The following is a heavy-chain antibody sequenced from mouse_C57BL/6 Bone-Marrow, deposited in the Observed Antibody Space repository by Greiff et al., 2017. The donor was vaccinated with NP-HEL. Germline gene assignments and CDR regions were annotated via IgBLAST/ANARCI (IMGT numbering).Heavy chain of an antibody. D-gene: IGHD2-4*01. V-gene: IGHV1-52*01. Sequence: QVQLQQPGAELVRPGSSVKLSCKASGYTFTSYWMHWVKQRPIQGLEWIGNIDPSDSETHYNQKFKDKATLTVDKSSSTAYMQLSSLTSDDSAVYYCARRGMILPYAMDYWGQGTSVTVSS. CDR1: GYTFTSYW. J-gene: IGHJ4*01. CDR2: IDPSDSET. CDR3: ARRGMILPYAMDY.